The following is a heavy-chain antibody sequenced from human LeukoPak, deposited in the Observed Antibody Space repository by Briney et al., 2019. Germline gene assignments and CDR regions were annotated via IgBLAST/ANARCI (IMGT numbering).Heavy chain of an antibody. CDR1: GFTFSSYG. Sequence: QPGGSLRLSCAASGFTFSSYGMHWVRQAPGKGLEWVAFIRYDGGNKYYADSVKGRFTISRDNSKNTLYLQMNSLRAEDTAVYYCVKGRSGTLYYFDYWGQGTLVTVSS. CDR3: VKGRSGTLYYFDY. J-gene: IGHJ4*02. CDR2: IRYDGGNK. V-gene: IGHV3-30*02. D-gene: IGHD3-10*01.